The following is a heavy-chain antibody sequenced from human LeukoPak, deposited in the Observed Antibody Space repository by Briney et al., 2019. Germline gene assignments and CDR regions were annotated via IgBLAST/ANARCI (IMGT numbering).Heavy chain of an antibody. CDR2: IYWDDDK. D-gene: IGHD3-9*01. V-gene: IGHV2-5*02. J-gene: IGHJ4*02. CDR3: AHWGYFDWSMGFDY. Sequence: SGPTLVKPTQTLTLTCTFSGFSLSTSGVGVGWIRQPPGKALEWLALIYWDDDKRYSPSLKRRLTITKDTSKNQVVLTMTNMDPVDTATYYCAHWGYFDWSMGFDYWGQGTLVTVSS. CDR1: GFSLSTSGVG.